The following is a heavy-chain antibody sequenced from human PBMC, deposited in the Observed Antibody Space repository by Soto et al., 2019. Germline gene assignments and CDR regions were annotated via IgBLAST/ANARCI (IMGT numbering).Heavy chain of an antibody. J-gene: IGHJ4*02. CDR3: AKRDVPHSTSNAYFYDH. D-gene: IGHD2-21*02. CDR1: GFPFAPST. V-gene: IGHV3-23*01. Sequence: EVQLLQSGGGWVQPGGSLTLSCGVSGFPFAPSTMSWVRQAPGKGLEWVSTISVSVGSTYSADSVQGRFTVSSDISDNTLFLRMTSLTADDTAVYFCAKRDVPHSTSNAYFYDHWGRGVLVTVSS. CDR2: ISVSVGST.